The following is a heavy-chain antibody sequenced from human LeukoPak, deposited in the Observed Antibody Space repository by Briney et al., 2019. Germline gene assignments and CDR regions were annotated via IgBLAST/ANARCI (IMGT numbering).Heavy chain of an antibody. CDR2: IYYSGST. CDR1: GGSISSSSYY. J-gene: IGHJ6*03. CDR3: ARDSSGSGSYYNVNYYYYYMDV. Sequence: PSETLSLTCTVSGGSISSSSYYWGWIRQPPGKGLEWIGSIYYSGSTYYNPSLKSRVTISVDTSKNQFSLKLSSVTAADTAVYYCARDSSGSGSYYNVNYYYYYMDVWGKGATVTISS. V-gene: IGHV4-39*07. D-gene: IGHD3-10*01.